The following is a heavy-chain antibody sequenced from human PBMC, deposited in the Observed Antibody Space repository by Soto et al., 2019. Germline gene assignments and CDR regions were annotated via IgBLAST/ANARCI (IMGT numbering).Heavy chain of an antibody. Sequence: ASVKVSCKASGYTFTSYGSSWVRQAPGQGLEWMGWISAYNGNTNYAQKLQGRVTMTTDTSTSTAYLELRSLRSDDTAVYSCARDNCISTSCYLSYWGQGTLVTVSS. CDR3: ARDNCISTSCYLSY. J-gene: IGHJ4*02. D-gene: IGHD2-2*01. V-gene: IGHV1-18*01. CDR2: ISAYNGNT. CDR1: GYTFTSYG.